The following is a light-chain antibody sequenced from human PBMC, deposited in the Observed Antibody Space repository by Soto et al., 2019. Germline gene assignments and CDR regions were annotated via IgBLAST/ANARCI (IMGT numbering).Light chain of an antibody. CDR1: QSVSSN. J-gene: IGKJ5*01. V-gene: IGKV3-15*01. Sequence: EIVMTQSPGTLSVSPGERATLSCRASQSVSSNLAWYQQKPGQAPRLLIYGASTRATGIPARFSGSGSGTEFTLTISSLQSEDFAVYYCQQYNNWPSLTFGGGTRLEIK. CDR3: QQYNNWPSLT. CDR2: GAS.